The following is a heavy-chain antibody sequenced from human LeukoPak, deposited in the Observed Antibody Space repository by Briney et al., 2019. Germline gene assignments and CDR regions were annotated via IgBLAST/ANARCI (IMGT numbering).Heavy chain of an antibody. D-gene: IGHD3-3*01. CDR1: GGSISSYY. CDR3: ARDFPFTIFGVVAAEYYYYYMDV. Sequence: SETPSLTCTVSGGSISSYYWSWIRQPAGKGLEWIGRIYTSGSTNYNPSLKSRVTMSVDTSKNQFSLKLSSVTAADTAVYYCARDFPFTIFGVVAAEYYYYYMDVWGKGATVTVSS. J-gene: IGHJ6*03. V-gene: IGHV4-4*07. CDR2: IYTSGST.